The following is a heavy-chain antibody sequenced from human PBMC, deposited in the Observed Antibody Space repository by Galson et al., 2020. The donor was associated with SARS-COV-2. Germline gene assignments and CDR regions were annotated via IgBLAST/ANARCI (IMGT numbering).Heavy chain of an antibody. V-gene: IGHV4-61*09. Sequence: SETLSLTCTVSGGSISSGSYYWSWIRQPAGKGLEWIGHIYTSGTTNYNPSLKSRVTISVDTSRNQFSLKLSSVTAADTAVYYCARDGADSTPPFDYWGQGTLVTVSS. CDR1: GGSISSGSYY. J-gene: IGHJ4*02. D-gene: IGHD6-13*01. CDR3: ARDGADSTPPFDY. CDR2: IYTSGTT.